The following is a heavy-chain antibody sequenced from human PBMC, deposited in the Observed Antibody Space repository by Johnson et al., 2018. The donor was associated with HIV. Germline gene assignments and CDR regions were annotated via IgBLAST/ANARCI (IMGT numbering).Heavy chain of an antibody. CDR2: ISYDGSNK. V-gene: IGHV3-30*18. Sequence: QMQLVESGGDVVQPGRSLRLSCAASGFTFSSYGMHWVRQAPGKGLDWVADISYDGSNKYYADSVKGRFTISRDNSKTTRYLQMNSLRAEDTAMYYCAKDRTGFDAFDIWGQGTMVTVSS. D-gene: IGHD1-1*01. CDR1: GFTFSSYG. CDR3: AKDRTGFDAFDI. J-gene: IGHJ3*02.